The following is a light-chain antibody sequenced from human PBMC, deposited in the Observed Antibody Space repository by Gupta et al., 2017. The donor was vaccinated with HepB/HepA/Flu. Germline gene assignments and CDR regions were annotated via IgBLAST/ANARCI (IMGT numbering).Light chain of an antibody. CDR2: GAS. CDR3: QQSYSTPSS. V-gene: IGKV1-39*01. CDR1: QSISNY. J-gene: IGKJ2*04. Sequence: DIQMTQSPSSLSASVGERVTITCRTSQSISNYLNWYQQKPGEAPNLLIYGASSLQSGVPSRFSGSGSGTDFTLTIGSLQPEDFATYYCQQSYSTPSSFGQGTRVEIK.